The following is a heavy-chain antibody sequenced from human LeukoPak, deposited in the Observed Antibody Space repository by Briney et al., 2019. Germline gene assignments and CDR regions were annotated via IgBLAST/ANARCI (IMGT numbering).Heavy chain of an antibody. D-gene: IGHD3-22*01. J-gene: IGHJ3*02. Sequence: PGGSLRLSCAASGFTFDDYAMHWVRHAPGKGLEWVSGISWNSGSIGYADSVKGRFTISRDNAKNSLYLQMNSLRAEDTAVYYCARVGYYYDTLDAFDIWGQGTMVTVSS. CDR1: GFTFDDYA. CDR2: ISWNSGSI. CDR3: ARVGYYYDTLDAFDI. V-gene: IGHV3-9*01.